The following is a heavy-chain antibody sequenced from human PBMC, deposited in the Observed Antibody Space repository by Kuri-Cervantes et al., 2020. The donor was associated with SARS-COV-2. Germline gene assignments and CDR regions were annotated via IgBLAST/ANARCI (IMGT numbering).Heavy chain of an antibody. CDR3: ARAGYSTGWFPDWYFDL. CDR2: IYSGGTT. V-gene: IGHV3-53*01. CDR1: GFTVSTNY. Sequence: GESLKISCAASGFTVSTNYMSWVRQAPGKGLEWVSIIYSGGTTYYADSVKGRFTISRDNSKNTVNLQMNSLRGEDTALYYCARAGYSTGWFPDWYFDLWGRDTLVTVSS. D-gene: IGHD6-19*01. J-gene: IGHJ2*01.